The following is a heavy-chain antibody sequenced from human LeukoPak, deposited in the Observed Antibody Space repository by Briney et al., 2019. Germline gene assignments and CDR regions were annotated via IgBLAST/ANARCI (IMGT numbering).Heavy chain of an antibody. CDR1: GFTFSSYS. Sequence: PGGSLRLSCAASGFTFSSYSMNWVRQAPGKGLEWVSSISSSSYIYYADSVKGRFTISRDNAKNSLYLQMNSLRAEDTAVYYCARALGIVATITPIDYWGQGTLVTVSS. D-gene: IGHD5-12*01. J-gene: IGHJ4*02. CDR3: ARALGIVATITPIDY. CDR2: ISSSSYI. V-gene: IGHV3-21*01.